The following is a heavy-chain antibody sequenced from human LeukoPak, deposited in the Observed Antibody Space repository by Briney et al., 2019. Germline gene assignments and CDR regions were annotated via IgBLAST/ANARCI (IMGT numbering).Heavy chain of an antibody. V-gene: IGHV3-30*18. CDR2: ISYDGSNK. CDR1: GFTFSNYG. CDR3: GKDAHSGYFDY. D-gene: IGHD3-10*01. J-gene: IGHJ4*02. Sequence: GRSLRLSCAASGFTFSNYGMHWVRQAPGKGLEWVAVISYDGSNKYYTDSVKGRFTIPRDTSKNTLYLQMNSLRAEDTAVYYCGKDAHSGYFDYWGQGTLVTVSS.